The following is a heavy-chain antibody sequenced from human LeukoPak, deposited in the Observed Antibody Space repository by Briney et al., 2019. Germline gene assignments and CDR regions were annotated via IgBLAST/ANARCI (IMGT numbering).Heavy chain of an antibody. V-gene: IGHV4-38-2*02. CDR3: ARRPRGTGTHYYMDV. CDR2: IYYSGST. CDR1: GYSISSGYY. J-gene: IGHJ6*03. Sequence: SETLSLTCTVSGYSISSGYYWGWIRQPPGKGLEWIGSIYYSGSTYYNPSLKSRVTISVGTSKNQFSLKLSSVTAADTAVYYCARRPRGTGTHYYMDVWGKGTTVTVSS. D-gene: IGHD7-27*01.